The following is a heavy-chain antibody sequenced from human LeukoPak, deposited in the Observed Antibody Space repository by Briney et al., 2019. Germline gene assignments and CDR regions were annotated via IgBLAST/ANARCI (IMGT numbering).Heavy chain of an antibody. Sequence: ASVKVSCKASGYTFTSYGISWVRQAPGQRLEWMGWISASRGSTNYAQNLQGRVTMSTDRSTSTAYMELRSLRSDDTAVYYCARDGVTMVRGVPYYFYYGMDVWGQGTTVTVSS. D-gene: IGHD3-10*01. CDR1: GYTFTSYG. CDR2: ISASRGST. J-gene: IGHJ6*02. CDR3: ARDGVTMVRGVPYYFYYGMDV. V-gene: IGHV1-18*01.